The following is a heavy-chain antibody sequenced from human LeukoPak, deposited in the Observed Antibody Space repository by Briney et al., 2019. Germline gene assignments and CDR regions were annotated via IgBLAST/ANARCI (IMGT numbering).Heavy chain of an antibody. D-gene: IGHD2-15*01. CDR1: GGSFSGYY. V-gene: IGHV4-34*01. Sequence: SETLSLTCAVYGGSFSGYYWSWIRQPPGKGLEWIGKINHSGSTNYNPSLKSRVTISVDTSKNQFSLKLSSVTAADTAVYYCARGATIYCSGGSCYSYYGMDVWGQGTTVTVSS. CDR3: ARGATIYCSGGSCYSYYGMDV. J-gene: IGHJ6*02. CDR2: INHSGST.